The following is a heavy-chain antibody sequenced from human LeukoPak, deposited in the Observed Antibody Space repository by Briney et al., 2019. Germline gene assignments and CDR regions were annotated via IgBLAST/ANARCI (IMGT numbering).Heavy chain of an antibody. CDR1: GGSISSSSYY. D-gene: IGHD4-17*01. J-gene: IGHJ3*02. Sequence: SETLSLTCTVSGGSISSSSYYWGWIRQPPGKGLEWIGSIYYSGSTYYNPSLKSRVTISVDTSKNQFPLKLSSVTAADTAVYYCASPVSFTVTTSLAFDIWGQGTMVTVSS. V-gene: IGHV4-39*01. CDR3: ASPVSFTVTTSLAFDI. CDR2: IYYSGST.